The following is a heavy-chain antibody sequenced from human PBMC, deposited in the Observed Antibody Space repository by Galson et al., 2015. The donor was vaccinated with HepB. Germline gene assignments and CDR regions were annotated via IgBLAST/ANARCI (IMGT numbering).Heavy chain of an antibody. V-gene: IGHV1-69*13. CDR3: SSRYGSGSYLDY. D-gene: IGHD3-10*01. J-gene: IGHJ4*02. CDR1: GGTFRSNT. CDR2: IMPIFGTT. Sequence: SVKVSCKASGGTFRSNTISWVRQAPGQGLEWMGTIMPIFGTTNYAQNFQGRVTITADESRNTADMELRSLRSEDTAVYYCSSRYGSGSYLDYWGQGTLVTVYS.